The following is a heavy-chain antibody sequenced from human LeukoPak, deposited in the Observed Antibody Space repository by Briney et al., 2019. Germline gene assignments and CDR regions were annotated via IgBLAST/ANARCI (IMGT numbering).Heavy chain of an antibody. V-gene: IGHV4-38-2*01. Sequence: SETLSLTCAVSGYSISSGYYWGWIRQPPGKGLEWIGSIYHSGSTYYNPPIKSRVTISVDTSKNQFSLKLSSVTAADTAVYYCATLVPGVWGKGTTVTVSS. D-gene: IGHD3-10*01. CDR1: GYSISSGYY. CDR2: IYHSGST. J-gene: IGHJ6*04. CDR3: ATLVPGV.